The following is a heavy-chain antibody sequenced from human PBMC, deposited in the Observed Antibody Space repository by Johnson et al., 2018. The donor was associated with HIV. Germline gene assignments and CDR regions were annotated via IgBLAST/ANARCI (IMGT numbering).Heavy chain of an antibody. V-gene: IGHV3-23*04. Sequence: VQLVESGGGVVQPGGSLRLSCAASGFTFSSYGMHWVRQAPGKGLEWVSAISGSGGSTYYADSVKGRFTISRDNSKNTLYLQMNSLRAEDTAVYYCASEPFPIHAFDIWGQGTMVTVSS. CDR2: ISGSGGST. J-gene: IGHJ3*02. CDR3: ASEPFPIHAFDI. CDR1: GFTFSSYG. D-gene: IGHD1-14*01.